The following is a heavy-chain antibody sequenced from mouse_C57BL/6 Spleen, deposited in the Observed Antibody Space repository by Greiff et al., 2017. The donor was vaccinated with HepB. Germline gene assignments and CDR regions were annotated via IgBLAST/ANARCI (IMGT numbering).Heavy chain of an antibody. CDR1: GFNIKDYY. Sequence: VQLQQSGAELVRPGASVKLSCTASGFNIKDYYMHWVKQRPEKGLEWIGRIDPEDGDTEYAPKFPGKATMTADQSSNTAYLQLSSLTSEDAAVYYCTTWGGYYGSSYGFAYWGQGTLVTVSA. CDR3: TTWGGYYGSSYGFAY. J-gene: IGHJ3*01. D-gene: IGHD1-1*01. CDR2: IDPEDGDT. V-gene: IGHV14-1*01.